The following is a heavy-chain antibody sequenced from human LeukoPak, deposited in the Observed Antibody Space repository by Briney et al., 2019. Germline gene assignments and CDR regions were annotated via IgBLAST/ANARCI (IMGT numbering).Heavy chain of an antibody. CDR3: ARARRYSYGYLHWFDP. Sequence: ASAKVSCKASGYTFTDNYIHWVRQAPGQGLAFVGWIGPNSGGTNYAQKFQGRVTMTRDTSISTAYMELSRLRSDDTAVYYCARARRYSYGYLHWFDPWGQGTLVTVSS. V-gene: IGHV1-2*02. J-gene: IGHJ5*02. CDR2: IGPNSGGT. D-gene: IGHD5-18*01. CDR1: GYTFTDNY.